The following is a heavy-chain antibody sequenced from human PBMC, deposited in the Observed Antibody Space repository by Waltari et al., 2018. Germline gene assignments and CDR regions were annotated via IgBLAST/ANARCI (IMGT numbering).Heavy chain of an antibody. D-gene: IGHD2-2*01. J-gene: IGHJ6*03. CDR1: GFTFSSYS. V-gene: IGHV3-21*01. CDR2: ISSSSSYI. CDR3: ARKTKDIVVVPAALRGYYYYMDV. Sequence: EVQLVESGGGLVKPGGSLRLSCAASGFTFSSYSMNWVRQAPGKGLEWVSSISSSSSYIYYADSVKGRFTISRDNAKNSLYLQMNSLRAEDTAVYYCARKTKDIVVVPAALRGYYYYMDVWGKGTTVTISS.